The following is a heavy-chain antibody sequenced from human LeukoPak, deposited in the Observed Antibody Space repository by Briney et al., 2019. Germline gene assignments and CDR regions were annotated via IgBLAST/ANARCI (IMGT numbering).Heavy chain of an antibody. CDR1: GFTFSSYG. Sequence: GGSLRLSCAASGFTFSSYGMHWVRQAPGKGLEWVAVISYDGSNKYYAHYVKGRFTISRDNCKNTLYPQMNSLRAEDTAVYYCAKDPRWLPTYYYGMDVWGQGTTVTVSS. CDR3: AKDPRWLPTYYYGMDV. J-gene: IGHJ6*02. D-gene: IGHD5-12*01. V-gene: IGHV3-30*18. CDR2: ISYDGSNK.